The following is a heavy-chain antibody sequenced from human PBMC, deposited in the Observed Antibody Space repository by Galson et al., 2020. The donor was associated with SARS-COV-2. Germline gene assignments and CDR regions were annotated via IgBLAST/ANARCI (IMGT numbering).Heavy chain of an antibody. J-gene: IGHJ6*02. D-gene: IGHD1-1*01. CDR1: GGSISSGGYY. Sequence: SETLSLTCTVSGGSISSGGYYWSWIRQHPGKGLEWIGYIYYSGSTYYNPSLKSRVTISVDTSKNQFSLKLSSVTAADTAVYYCAREPNWNDNYYYGMDVWGQGTTVTVSS. CDR3: AREPNWNDNYYYGMDV. CDR2: IYYSGST. V-gene: IGHV4-31*03.